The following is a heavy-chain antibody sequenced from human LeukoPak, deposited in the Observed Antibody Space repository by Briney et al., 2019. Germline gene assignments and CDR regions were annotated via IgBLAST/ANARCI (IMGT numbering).Heavy chain of an antibody. CDR1: GGSISSYY. J-gene: IGHJ4*02. D-gene: IGHD5-12*01. V-gene: IGHV4-59*01. CDR2: IYYSGST. CDR3: ARVSDVVAQAFDY. Sequence: SETLSLTCTVSGGSISSYYWSWIRQPPGKGLEWIGYIYYSGSTNYNPSLKSRVTISVETSKNEFSLKLRSVTAADTAVYYCARVSDVVAQAFDYWGQGTLVTVSS.